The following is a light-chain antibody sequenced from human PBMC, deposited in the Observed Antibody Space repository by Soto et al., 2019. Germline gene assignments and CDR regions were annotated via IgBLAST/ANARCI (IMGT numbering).Light chain of an antibody. V-gene: IGLV2-14*01. Sequence: QSALTQPASVSGSPGQSITISCTVTSSDVGGYNYVSWYQQHPGKAPKLMIYEVSNRPSGVSNRFSGSKSGNTASLTISGLQAEDEADYYCSSYTSSSTYDFGTGTKVTVL. J-gene: IGLJ1*01. CDR2: EVS. CDR1: SSDVGGYNY. CDR3: SSYTSSSTYD.